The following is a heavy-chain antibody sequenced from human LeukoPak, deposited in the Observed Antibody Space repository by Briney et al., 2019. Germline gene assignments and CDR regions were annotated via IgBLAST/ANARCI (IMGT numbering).Heavy chain of an antibody. V-gene: IGHV4-31*03. CDR2: IFYSGST. CDR3: GMYSSGWDLAFDY. CDR1: GGSVSSGGYY. D-gene: IGHD6-19*01. Sequence: SETLSLTCTVSGGSVSSGGYYWSWIRQHPGRGPEWIGYIFYSGSTHYNPSLKSRVTISVDTSKNQFSLKLSSVTAADTAVYYCGMYSSGWDLAFDYWGQGTLVTVSS. J-gene: IGHJ4*02.